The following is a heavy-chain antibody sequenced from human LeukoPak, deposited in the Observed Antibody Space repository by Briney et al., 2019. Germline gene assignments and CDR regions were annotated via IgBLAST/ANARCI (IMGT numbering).Heavy chain of an antibody. D-gene: IGHD3-10*01. V-gene: IGHV3-11*04. CDR2: ISSSGSTT. J-gene: IGHJ5*02. CDR1: GFTFSDYY. Sequence: GGSLRLSCAASGFTFSDYYMSWIRQAPGKGLEWVSYISSSGSTTYYADSVKGRFTISRDNAKNSLYLQMNSLRAEDTAVHYCARTHSYSALGSPWGAWGQGTLVTVSS. CDR3: ARTHSYSALGSPWGA.